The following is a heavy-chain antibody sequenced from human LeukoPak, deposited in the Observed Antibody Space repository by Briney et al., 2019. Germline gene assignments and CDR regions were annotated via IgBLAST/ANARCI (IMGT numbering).Heavy chain of an antibody. Sequence: GESLKISCKGSGYSFTSYWIGWVRQMPGKGLEWMGIIYPGDSDTRYSPSFQGQVTISADKSISTAYLQWSSLKASDTAMYYCARPSAGLHSSGWPWDAFDIWGQGTMVTVSS. J-gene: IGHJ3*02. CDR2: IYPGDSDT. CDR3: ARPSAGLHSSGWPWDAFDI. V-gene: IGHV5-51*01. CDR1: GYSFTSYW. D-gene: IGHD6-19*01.